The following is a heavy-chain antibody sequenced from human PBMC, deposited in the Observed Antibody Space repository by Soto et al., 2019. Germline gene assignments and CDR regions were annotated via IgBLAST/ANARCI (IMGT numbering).Heavy chain of an antibody. Sequence: QVQLQESGPGVVKPSGTLSLTCAVSGGSISSNNWWSWVRQPPGKGLEWIGEIYHSGTSNYNPSRKSPVTISVDKSKNQFSLKLSSVTAADTAVYSCARHGGYYFDYWGLGTLVTVSS. CDR2: IYHSGTS. D-gene: IGHD4-17*01. V-gene: IGHV4-4*02. J-gene: IGHJ4*02. CDR1: GGSISSNNW. CDR3: ARHGGYYFDY.